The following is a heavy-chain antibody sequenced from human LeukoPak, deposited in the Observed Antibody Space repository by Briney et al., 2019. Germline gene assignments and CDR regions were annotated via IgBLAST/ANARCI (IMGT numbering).Heavy chain of an antibody. CDR1: GFTFTSYS. CDR2: INHSGST. J-gene: IGHJ4*02. V-gene: IGHV4-34*01. CDR3: ARGRTRFDY. Sequence: GSLRLSCAASGFTFTSYSMNWIRQPPGKGLEWIGEINHSGSTNYNPSLRSRVTISVDTSKNQFSLKLSSVTAADTAVYYCARGRTRFDYWGQGTLVTVSS.